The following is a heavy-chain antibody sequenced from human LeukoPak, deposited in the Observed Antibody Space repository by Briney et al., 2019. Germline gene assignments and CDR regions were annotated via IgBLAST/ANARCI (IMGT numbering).Heavy chain of an antibody. V-gene: IGHV3-23*01. CDR1: GFTFSSYA. J-gene: IGHJ4*02. D-gene: IGHD2-15*01. Sequence: GGSLRLSCAVSGFTFSSYAMSWVRQAPRKGLEWVSAISGSGGSTYYADSVKGRFTISRDNSKNTMYLQMNSLRAEETAVYYCATRPSRVAPGWNYWGQGTLVTVSS. CDR3: ATRPSRVAPGWNY. CDR2: ISGSGGST.